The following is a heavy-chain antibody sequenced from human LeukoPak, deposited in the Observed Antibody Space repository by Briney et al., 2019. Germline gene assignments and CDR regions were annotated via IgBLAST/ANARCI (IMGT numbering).Heavy chain of an antibody. CDR3: ARNYGSGSYEDYYYGMDV. V-gene: IGHV4-34*01. D-gene: IGHD3-10*01. Sequence: PSETLSLTCAVYGGSFSGYYWSWVRQPPGKGLEWIGEINHSGSTNYNPSLKSRVTISVDTSKNQFSLKLSSVTAADTAVYYCARNYGSGSYEDYYYGMDVWGQGTTVTVSS. CDR2: INHSGST. J-gene: IGHJ6*02. CDR1: GGSFSGYY.